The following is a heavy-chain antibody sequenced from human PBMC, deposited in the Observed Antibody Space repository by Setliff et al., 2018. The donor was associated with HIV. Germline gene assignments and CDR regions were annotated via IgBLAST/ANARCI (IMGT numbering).Heavy chain of an antibody. CDR3: TEVVPVNPGYFND. V-gene: IGHV1-69*10. Sequence: GASVKVSCKASGGAFSSYALSWVRQAPGQGFEWVGGIIPMFGVANYAQKFQGRVTINADKSTGSMYMHLSSLRSDDTAVYYCTEVVPVNPGYFNDWGQGTLVTVSS. CDR1: GGAFSSYA. D-gene: IGHD2-15*01. J-gene: IGHJ1*01. CDR2: IIPMFGVA.